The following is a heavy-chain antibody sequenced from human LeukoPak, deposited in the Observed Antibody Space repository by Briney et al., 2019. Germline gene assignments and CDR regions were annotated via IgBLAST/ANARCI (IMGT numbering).Heavy chain of an antibody. J-gene: IGHJ4*02. CDR1: GFNVSSNY. D-gene: IGHD6-13*01. CDR3: VTSTGQQFIPYDY. CDR2: IYGADAA. Sequence: GGSLRLSCAASGFNVSSNYMTWIRQAPGKGLEWVSLIYGADAAYCAESVRGRFIISRDNLKNTLFLQMNSLRVEDTALYYCVTSTGQQFIPYDYWGQGTHVTVSS. V-gene: IGHV3-66*02.